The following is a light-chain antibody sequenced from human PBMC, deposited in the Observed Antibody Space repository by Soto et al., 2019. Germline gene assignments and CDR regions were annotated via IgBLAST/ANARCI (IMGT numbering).Light chain of an antibody. CDR3: QVWDSSRDQGL. J-gene: IGLJ1*01. V-gene: IGLV3-21*02. CDR2: DDR. Sequence: SYELTQPPSESVAPGQTSRITCGGNNIGSQSVHWYQQKPGQAPGLVLYDDRGRPSGNPERFSGSKSGNTATLTISRVAAGDEADYYFQVWDSSRDQGLFGTGTKLTVL. CDR1: NIGSQS.